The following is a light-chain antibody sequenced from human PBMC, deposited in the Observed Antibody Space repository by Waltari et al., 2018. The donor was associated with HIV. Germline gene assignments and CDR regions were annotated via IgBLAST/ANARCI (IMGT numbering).Light chain of an antibody. CDR1: QSISFY. CDR2: RAS. V-gene: IGKV1-39*01. CDR3: QQSYSPPRN. Sequence: DIQMTQSPSSLSASVGDTITIACRASQSISFYLNWYQVKPGKVPKLLLSRASNLEIGAPSRFTGSCSGTEFTLTLNSLQPDDFATYYCQQSYSPPRNFGPGTEVEVK. J-gene: IGKJ3*01.